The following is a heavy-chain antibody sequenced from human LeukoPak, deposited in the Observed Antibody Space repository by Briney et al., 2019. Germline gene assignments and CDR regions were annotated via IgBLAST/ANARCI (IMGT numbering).Heavy chain of an antibody. CDR2: IDSNSGGT. CDR3: AREMNYDDYRTSDY. CDR1: GYTFTGYY. D-gene: IGHD4-17*01. J-gene: IGHJ4*02. V-gene: IGHV1-2*02. Sequence: GASVTVSCKSSGYTFTGYYMHWVRQAPGHGFEWMGRIDSNSGGTNYAQNFQGRVTMTRDTSISTVYMELISLRSDDTAVYYCAREMNYDDYRTSDYWGQGTLVTVSS.